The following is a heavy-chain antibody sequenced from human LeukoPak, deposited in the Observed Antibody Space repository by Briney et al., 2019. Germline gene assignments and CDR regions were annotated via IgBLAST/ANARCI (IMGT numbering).Heavy chain of an antibody. CDR3: AKDNRVLVRGVLDGGFDY. D-gene: IGHD3-10*01. Sequence: PGRSLRLSCAASGFTFDDYAMHWVRHAPGEGLEWVSGISWNSGSVDYADSVKGRFTISRDNVKNFLYLEMNSLRVEDTAFYYCAKDNRVLVRGVLDGGFDYWGQGTLVTVSS. CDR1: GFTFDDYA. CDR2: ISWNSGSV. V-gene: IGHV3-9*01. J-gene: IGHJ4*02.